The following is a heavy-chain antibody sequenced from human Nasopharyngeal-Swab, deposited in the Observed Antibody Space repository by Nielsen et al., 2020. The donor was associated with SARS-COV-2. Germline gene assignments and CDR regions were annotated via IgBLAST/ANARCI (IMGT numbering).Heavy chain of an antibody. CDR2: ISWNSGSI. CDR3: AKSYPPPLRWSDYVGYFDL. CDR1: GFTFADYA. D-gene: IGHD4-23*01. Sequence: GGSLRLSCAASGFTFADYAMHWVRQAPGKGLEWASGISWNSGSIGYADSVKGRFTISRDNAKNSLYLQMNSLRAEDTALYYCAKSYPPPLRWSDYVGYFDLWGRGTLVTVSS. J-gene: IGHJ2*01. V-gene: IGHV3-9*01.